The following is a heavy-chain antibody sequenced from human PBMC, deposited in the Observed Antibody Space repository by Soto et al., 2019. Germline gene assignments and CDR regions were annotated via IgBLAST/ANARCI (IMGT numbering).Heavy chain of an antibody. CDR1: GFTFSSYA. CDR2: ISSNGGST. J-gene: IGHJ5*02. Sequence: GGSLRLSCSASGFTFSSYAMHWVRQAPGKGLEYVSAISSNGGSTYYADSVTGRFTISRDNSKNTLYLQMSSLRAEDTAVYYSVKDWSLQNNWLDTWGPGTLVNVSS. V-gene: IGHV3-64D*06. CDR3: VKDWSLQNNWLDT. D-gene: IGHD3-3*01.